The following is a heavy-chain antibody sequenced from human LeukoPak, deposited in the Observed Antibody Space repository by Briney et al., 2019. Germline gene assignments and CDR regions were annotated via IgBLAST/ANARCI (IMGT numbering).Heavy chain of an antibody. V-gene: IGHV4-39*07. CDR2: IYYSGST. CDR3: ARAGDGDYYGSSGYPRD. D-gene: IGHD3-22*01. Sequence: KPSETLSLTCTVSGGSISSSSDYWAWIRQPPGKGLEWIGSIYYSGSTYYNPSLKSRVTISVDTSKNQFSLKLSSVTAADTAVYYCARAGDGDYYGSSGYPRDWGQGTLVTVSS. J-gene: IGHJ4*02. CDR1: GGSISSSSDY.